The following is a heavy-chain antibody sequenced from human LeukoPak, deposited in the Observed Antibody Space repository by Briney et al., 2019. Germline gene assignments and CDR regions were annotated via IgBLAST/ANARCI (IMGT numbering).Heavy chain of an antibody. J-gene: IGHJ4*02. D-gene: IGHD1-7*01. V-gene: IGHV4-4*07. CDR3: ARVRVGPEGELYYFDY. CDR1: GGSISSYY. CDR2: IYTSGST. Sequence: SETLSLTCTVSGGSISSYYWSWLRQPAGKGLEWIGRIYTSGSTNYNSSLKSRVTMSVDTSKNQFSLKLSSVTAADTAVYYCARVRVGPEGELYYFDYWGQGTLVTVSS.